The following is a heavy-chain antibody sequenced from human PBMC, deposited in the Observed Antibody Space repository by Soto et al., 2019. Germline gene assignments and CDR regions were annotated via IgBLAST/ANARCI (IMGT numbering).Heavy chain of an antibody. D-gene: IGHD2-2*01. CDR3: ARVPRYCSSTSCPKIYAFDI. CDR2: IIPILGIA. Sequence: ASVKVSCKASGGTFSSYTISWVRQAPGQGLERMGRIIPILGIANYAQKFKGRVTITADKSTSTAYMELSSLRSEDTAVYYCARVPRYCSSTSCPKIYAFDIWGQGTMVTVS. CDR1: GGTFSSYT. J-gene: IGHJ3*02. V-gene: IGHV1-69*02.